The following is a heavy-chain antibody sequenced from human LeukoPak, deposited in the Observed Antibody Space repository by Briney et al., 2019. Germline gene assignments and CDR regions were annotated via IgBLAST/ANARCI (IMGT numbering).Heavy chain of an antibody. Sequence: SETLSLTCAVYGGSFSGYYWSWIRQPPGKGLEWIGYIYYSGSTNYNPSLKSRVTISVDTSKNQFSLKLSSVTAADTAVYYCARGVVVVPAAILRGVYYYYYMDVWGKGTTVTVSS. CDR3: ARGVVVVPAAILRGVYYYYYMDV. J-gene: IGHJ6*03. V-gene: IGHV4-59*01. D-gene: IGHD2-2*02. CDR1: GGSFSGYY. CDR2: IYYSGST.